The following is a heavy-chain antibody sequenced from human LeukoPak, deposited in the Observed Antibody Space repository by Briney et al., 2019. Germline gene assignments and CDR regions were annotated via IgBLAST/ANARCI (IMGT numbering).Heavy chain of an antibody. V-gene: IGHV5-51*01. D-gene: IGHD1-26*01. Sequence: GESLKISCKGGGYSFTNYWIVWVRQMPGKGLEWMGVIYYDDSETQYSPSFQGQVTISVDKSISTAYLQWSALKASDSAIYYCAAQLGATTPLDYWGQGTLVTVSS. J-gene: IGHJ4*02. CDR3: AAQLGATTPLDY. CDR2: IYYDDSET. CDR1: GYSFTNYW.